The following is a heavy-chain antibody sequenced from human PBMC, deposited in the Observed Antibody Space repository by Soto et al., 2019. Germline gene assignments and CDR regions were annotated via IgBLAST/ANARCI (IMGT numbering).Heavy chain of an antibody. CDR3: AAELGFGKLSVV. CDR2: IIPLFGTT. CDR1: GDTFKNCV. Sequence: QVQVVQSGVEVRRPGSSVKVSCKASGDTFKNCVISWVRQAPGQGLEWMGGIIPLFGTTDFAKRFQGRLTIPTDESTTTAYMELSRLRSEDTAPYYCAAELGFGKLSVVWGQGNTVIVSS. V-gene: IGHV1-69*01. J-gene: IGHJ6*02. D-gene: IGHD3-10*01.